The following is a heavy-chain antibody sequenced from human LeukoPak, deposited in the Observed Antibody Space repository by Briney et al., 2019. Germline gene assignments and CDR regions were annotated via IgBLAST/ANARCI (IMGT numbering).Heavy chain of an antibody. Sequence: GGSLRLSCAASGFTFSSYAMHWVRQAPGKGLEWVAVISYDGSNKYYADSVKGRFTISRDNSKNTLYLQMNSLRAEDTAEYYCARSWGGWGYYFDYWGQGTLVAVSS. V-gene: IGHV3-30-3*01. CDR1: GFTFSSYA. CDR2: ISYDGSNK. J-gene: IGHJ4*02. D-gene: IGHD3-16*01. CDR3: ARSWGGWGYYFDY.